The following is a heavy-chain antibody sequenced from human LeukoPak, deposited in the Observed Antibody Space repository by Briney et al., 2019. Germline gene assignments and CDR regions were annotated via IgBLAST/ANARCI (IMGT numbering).Heavy chain of an antibody. V-gene: IGHV4-59*08. J-gene: IGHJ4*02. CDR2: MYHSGAT. CDR1: GGSITSYY. D-gene: IGHD6-19*01. Sequence: SETLSLTCTVSGGSITSYYWSWIRQPPGKGLDWIGSMYHSGATNYNPSLKSRATISVDTPKNQFSLKLTSVTAADTAVYYCARRGSGWYENYFDYWGEGTLVTVSS. CDR3: ARRGSGWYENYFDY.